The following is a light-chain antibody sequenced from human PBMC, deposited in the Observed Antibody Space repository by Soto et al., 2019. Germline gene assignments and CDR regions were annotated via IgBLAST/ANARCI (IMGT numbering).Light chain of an antibody. CDR1: QSVTNK. CDR2: DAS. CDR3: LQYNYWPWT. J-gene: IGKJ1*01. Sequence: EMLMTQSPASLSVSPGEKVSLSCWASQSVTNKLAWYQQRPGQPPRLLLYDASTRATGVPATFSGSGSGTDFTLTISSLQSEDLGFYYCLQYNYWPWTFGQGTKV. V-gene: IGKV3-15*01.